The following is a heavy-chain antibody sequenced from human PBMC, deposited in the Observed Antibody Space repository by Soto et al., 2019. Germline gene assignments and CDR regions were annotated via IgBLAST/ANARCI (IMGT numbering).Heavy chain of an antibody. CDR1: GFTFSSYG. D-gene: IGHD3-22*01. CDR2: ISYDGSNK. J-gene: IGHJ4*02. V-gene: IGHV3-30*18. Sequence: QVQLVESGGGVVQPGRSLRLSCAASGFTFSSYGRHWVRQAPGKGLEWVAVISYDGSNKYYADSVKGRFTISRDNSKNTVYLQMNSLRAEDTAVYYCAKDTYYHDSSGYYVFEYWGQGTLVTVSS. CDR3: AKDTYYHDSSGYYVFEY.